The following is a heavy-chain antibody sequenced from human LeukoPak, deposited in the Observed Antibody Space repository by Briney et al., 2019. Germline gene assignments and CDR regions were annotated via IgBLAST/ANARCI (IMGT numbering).Heavy chain of an antibody. CDR2: IYYSGYT. CDR3: ARERYDYVWGSYKGHYYFDY. V-gene: IGHV4-59*01. Sequence: PSETLSLTCTVSGGSISSYYWSWIRQPPGKGLEWIGYIYYSGYTNYNPSLKRRVTISVDTSKNQFLLKLSSVTAADTAVYYCARERYDYVWGSYKGHYYFDYWGQGTLVTVSS. D-gene: IGHD3-16*01. CDR1: GGSISSYY. J-gene: IGHJ4*02.